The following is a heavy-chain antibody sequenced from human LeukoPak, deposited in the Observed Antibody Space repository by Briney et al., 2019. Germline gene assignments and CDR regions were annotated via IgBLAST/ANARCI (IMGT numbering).Heavy chain of an antibody. J-gene: IGHJ4*02. V-gene: IGHV5-51*01. D-gene: IGHD2-2*01. CDR2: IYPGDSDT. Sequence: GASLQISCKGSGSIFTSYWIAWGRQLPGKGVEWMGIIYPGDSDTKYSPSFQGQLTISVDKSVSAAYLQWSRLKASDTAMYYCASPPTRECSSISCPLSYWGQGTLVTVSS. CDR3: ASPPTRECSSISCPLSY. CDR1: GSIFTSYW.